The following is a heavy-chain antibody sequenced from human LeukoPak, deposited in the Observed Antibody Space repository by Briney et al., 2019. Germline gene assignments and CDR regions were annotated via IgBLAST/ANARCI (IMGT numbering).Heavy chain of an antibody. CDR3: ARDTGTVGFDP. D-gene: IGHD1-14*01. CDR2: ISSNGGST. CDR1: GFTFSSYA. Sequence: GGSLRLSCAASGFTFSSYAMHWVRQAPGKGLEYVSAISSNGGSTYYANSVKGRFTISRDNSKNTLYLQMGSLRAEDMAVYYCARDTGTVGFDPWGQGTLVTASS. V-gene: IGHV3-64*01. J-gene: IGHJ5*02.